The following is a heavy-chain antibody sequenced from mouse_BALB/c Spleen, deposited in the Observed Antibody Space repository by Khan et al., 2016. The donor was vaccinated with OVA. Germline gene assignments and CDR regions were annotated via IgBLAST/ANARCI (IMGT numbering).Heavy chain of an antibody. D-gene: IGHD1-1*01. V-gene: IGHV5-17*02. Sequence: EVKLEESGGGLVQPGGSRKLSCAASGFTFSSFGMHWVRQAPEKGLEWVAYISSGSSTIFYADTGKGRLYISRDNPKNTLLLQMTSLRSEDTAMYYCARSTSVVARAMDYWGQGTSVTVSS. J-gene: IGHJ4*01. CDR2: ISSGSSTI. CDR1: GFTFSSFG. CDR3: ARSTSVVARAMDY.